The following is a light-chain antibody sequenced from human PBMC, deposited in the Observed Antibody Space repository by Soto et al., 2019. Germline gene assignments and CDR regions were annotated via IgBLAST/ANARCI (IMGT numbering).Light chain of an antibody. CDR1: SSDVGGYNY. J-gene: IGLJ2*01. Sequence: QSALPQPRSVSGSPGPSVTISCTGTSSDVGGYNYVSWYHQHPGKAPKLMIYDVSKRPSGVPDRFSGSKSGNTASLTISGLQAEDEADYYCCSYAGSYTCDVVFGGGTKLTVL. V-gene: IGLV2-11*01. CDR3: CSYAGSYTCDVV. CDR2: DVS.